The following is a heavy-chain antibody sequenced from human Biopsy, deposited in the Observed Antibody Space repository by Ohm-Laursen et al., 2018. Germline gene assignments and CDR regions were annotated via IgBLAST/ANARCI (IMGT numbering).Heavy chain of an antibody. CDR2: ISDTGTT. V-gene: IGHV4-61*08. D-gene: IGHD3-3*01. J-gene: IGHJ3*01. CDR3: ARLFRLDDYWNDDPPDGFDV. CDR1: GGSIGGSGDY. Sequence: GTLSLTCTVSGGSIGGSGDYWSWIRQPPGKGLEWIGYISDTGTTNYNPSLRGRIAMSVDTSKNQFSLQLTSVTAADTAMFFCARLFRLDDYWNDDPPDGFDVWGQGTMVTVSS.